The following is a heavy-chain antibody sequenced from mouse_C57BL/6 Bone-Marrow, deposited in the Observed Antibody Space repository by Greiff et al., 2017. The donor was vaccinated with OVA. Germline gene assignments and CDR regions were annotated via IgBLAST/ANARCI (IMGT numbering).Heavy chain of an antibody. CDR2: ISYDGSN. J-gene: IGHJ3*01. V-gene: IGHV3-6*01. CDR1: GYSITSGYY. Sequence: ESGPGLVKPSQSLSLTCSVTGYSITSGYYWNWIRQFPGNKLEWMGYISYDGSNNYNPSLKNRISITRDTSKNQFFLKLNSVTTEDTATYYCASPTRVWFAYWGQGTLVTVSA. CDR3: ASPTRVWFAY.